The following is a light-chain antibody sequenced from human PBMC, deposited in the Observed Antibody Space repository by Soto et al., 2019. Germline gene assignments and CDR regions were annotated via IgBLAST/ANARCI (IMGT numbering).Light chain of an antibody. CDR3: SLYTISRV. CDR1: SSDIGGYNY. CDR2: EVT. J-gene: IGLJ3*02. Sequence: QSALTQPASVSGSPGQSITVSCTGTSSDIGGYNYVSWYQQHPGKAPKLMVYEVTNRPSGVSDRFSGSKSGNTASLTISGLQADDEADYYCSLYTISRVFGGETQLTVL. V-gene: IGLV2-14*01.